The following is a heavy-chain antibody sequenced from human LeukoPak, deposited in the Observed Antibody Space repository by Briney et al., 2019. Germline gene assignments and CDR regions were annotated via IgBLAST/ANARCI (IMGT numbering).Heavy chain of an antibody. V-gene: IGHV1-69*05. J-gene: IGHJ3*02. CDR3: ATGPSPRTGPSHAFDI. CDR2: IIPIFGTA. D-gene: IGHD1-14*01. CDR1: GGTFSSYA. Sequence: ASVKVSCKASGGTFSSYAISWVRQAPGQGLEWMGGIIPIFGTANYTQKFQGRVTITTDESTSTAYMELSSLRSEDTAVYYCATGPSPRTGPSHAFDIWGQGTMVTVSS.